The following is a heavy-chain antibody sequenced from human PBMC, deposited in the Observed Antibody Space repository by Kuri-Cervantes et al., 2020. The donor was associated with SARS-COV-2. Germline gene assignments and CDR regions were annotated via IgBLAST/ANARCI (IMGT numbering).Heavy chain of an antibody. D-gene: IGHD6-6*01. V-gene: IGHV3-7*01. J-gene: IGHJ4*02. CDR1: GFTFSSYW. CDR2: IKQDGSEK. Sequence: GESPKISCAASGFTFSSYWMSWVRQAPGKGLEWVANIKQDGSEKYYVDSVKGRFTISRDNAKNSLYLQMNSLRAEDTAVYYCARDREFIAARIFDYWGQGTLVTVSS. CDR3: ARDREFIAARIFDY.